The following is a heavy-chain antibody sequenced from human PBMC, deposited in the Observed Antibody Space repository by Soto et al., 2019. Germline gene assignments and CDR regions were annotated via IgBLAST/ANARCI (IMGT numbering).Heavy chain of an antibody. CDR3: ARILTYYDILTGQYHRYFDY. CDR1: GFTFSDYY. Sequence: GGSLRLSCAASGFTFSDYYMSWIRQAPGKGLEWVSYISSSSSYTNYADSVKGRFTISRDNAKNSPYLQMNSLRAEDTAVYYCARILTYYDILTGQYHRYFDYWGQGTLVTVSS. D-gene: IGHD3-9*01. J-gene: IGHJ4*02. V-gene: IGHV3-11*06. CDR2: ISSSSSYT.